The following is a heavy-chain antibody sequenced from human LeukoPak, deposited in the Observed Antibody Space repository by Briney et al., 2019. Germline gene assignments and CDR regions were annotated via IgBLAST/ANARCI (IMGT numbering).Heavy chain of an antibody. D-gene: IGHD2-2*01. CDR1: GGSISSGGHY. J-gene: IGHJ2*01. CDR3: SRRDCSRTDCFYWYFDL. CDR2: IYYSGST. Sequence: SETLSLTCSVSGGSISSGGHYWSFIRQPPGKGLEWIGSIYYSGSTYYNPSLRSRVTISVDTPKNTFSLKLRSVTAADTAVYYCSRRDCSRTDCFYWYFDLWGRGALLTVSS. V-gene: IGHV4-39*07.